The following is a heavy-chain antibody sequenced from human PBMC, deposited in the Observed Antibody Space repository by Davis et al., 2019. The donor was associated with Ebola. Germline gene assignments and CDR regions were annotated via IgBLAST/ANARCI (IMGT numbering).Heavy chain of an antibody. V-gene: IGHV3-74*01. CDR1: GLTFNNAW. CDR3: EGGPYCSGDSCYDY. D-gene: IGHD2-15*01. CDR2: INSDGSST. J-gene: IGHJ4*02. Sequence: GESLKISCAVSGLTFNNAWMNWVRQAPGKGLVWVSRINSDGSSTSYADSVKGRFTISRDNAKNTLYLQMNSLRAEDTAVYYCEGGPYCSGDSCYDYWGQGTLVTVSS.